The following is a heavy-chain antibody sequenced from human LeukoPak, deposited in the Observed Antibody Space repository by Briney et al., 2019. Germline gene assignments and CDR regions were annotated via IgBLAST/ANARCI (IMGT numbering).Heavy chain of an antibody. D-gene: IGHD1-26*01. V-gene: IGHV3-30*18. CDR1: GFTFSSYG. J-gene: IGHJ4*02. CDR3: AKEWDDFFDY. Sequence: GGSLRLSCAASGFTFSSYGMHRVRQAPGKGLEWVAVISYDGSNKYYADSVKGRFTISRDNSKNTLYLQMNSLRAEDTAVYYCAKEWDDFFDYWGRGTLVTISS. CDR2: ISYDGSNK.